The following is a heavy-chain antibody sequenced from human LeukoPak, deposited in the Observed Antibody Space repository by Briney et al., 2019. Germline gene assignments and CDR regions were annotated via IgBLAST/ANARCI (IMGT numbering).Heavy chain of an antibody. CDR2: IKEGGSEK. V-gene: IGHV3-7*01. D-gene: IGHD3-16*01. CDR1: GFTFSSQW. Sequence: GGSLRLSCAASGFTFSSQWMSWVRQAPGKGLEWVANIKEGGSEKSYVDSVKGRFTISRDNAKNSLYLQMNSLRAEYKDVYYCSIAFSWGQGTLVTVSS. CDR3: SIAFS. J-gene: IGHJ5*02.